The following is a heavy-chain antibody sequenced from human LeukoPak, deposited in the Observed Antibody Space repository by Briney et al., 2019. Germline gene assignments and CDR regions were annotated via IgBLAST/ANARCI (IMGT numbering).Heavy chain of an antibody. CDR1: GFTFSSYS. Sequence: PGGSLRLSCAASGFTFSSYSMNWVRQAPGKGLEWVSSISSSSSYIYYADSVKGQFTISRDNAKNSLYLQMNSLRGEDTALYYCARSRDYEYYFDYWGQGTLVTVSS. CDR3: ARSRDYEYYFDY. D-gene: IGHD4-17*01. J-gene: IGHJ4*02. CDR2: ISSSSSYI. V-gene: IGHV3-21*01.